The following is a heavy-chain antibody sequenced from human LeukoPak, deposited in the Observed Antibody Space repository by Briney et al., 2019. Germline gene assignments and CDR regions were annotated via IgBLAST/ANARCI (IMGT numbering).Heavy chain of an antibody. Sequence: PGGSLRLSCAASGFTFSSYAMHWVRQAPGKGLEWVAVISYDGSNKYYADSVKGRFTISRDNAKNSLYLQMNSLRAEDTAVYYCARDGHYGSGSYYPIHDYWGQGTLVTVSS. CDR1: GFTFSSYA. J-gene: IGHJ4*02. V-gene: IGHV3-30-3*01. CDR3: ARDGHYGSGSYYPIHDY. CDR2: ISYDGSNK. D-gene: IGHD3-10*01.